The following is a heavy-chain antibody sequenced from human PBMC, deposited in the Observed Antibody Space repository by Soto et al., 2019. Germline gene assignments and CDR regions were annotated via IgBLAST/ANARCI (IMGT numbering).Heavy chain of an antibody. CDR2: IWSGGSRT. CDR3: AGEPKGGAYDMDV. CDR1: GLTFSTYD. Sequence: QVHLVESGGGVVQPGTSLRLSCAASGLTFSTYDMHWVRQAPGKGLEWVALIWSGGSRTFYADSVKGRFTISRDNSKNPLYLQMHSLRAEDTAVYYCAGEPKGGAYDMDVWGQGTTVTVSS. J-gene: IGHJ6*02. D-gene: IGHD3-16*01. V-gene: IGHV3-33*01.